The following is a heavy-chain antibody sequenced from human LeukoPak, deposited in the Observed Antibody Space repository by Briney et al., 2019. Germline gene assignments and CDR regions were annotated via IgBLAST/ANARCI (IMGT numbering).Heavy chain of an antibody. D-gene: IGHD3-3*01. CDR3: ARAGDLYYDFWSGSDFDY. CDR2: ISYDGSNK. CDR1: GYTLTELS. Sequence: SCKVSGYTLTELSMHWVRQAPGKGLEWVAVISYDGSNKYYADSVKGRFTISRDNSKNTLYLQMNSLRAEDTAVYYCARAGDLYYDFWSGSDFDYWGQGTLVTVSS. V-gene: IGHV3-30-3*01. J-gene: IGHJ4*02.